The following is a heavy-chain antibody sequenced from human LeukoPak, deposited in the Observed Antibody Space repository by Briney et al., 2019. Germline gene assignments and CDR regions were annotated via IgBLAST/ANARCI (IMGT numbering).Heavy chain of an antibody. CDR1: GFTFSIYG. D-gene: IGHD3-10*01. CDR3: AKDIGSYYDY. V-gene: IGHV3-48*01. Sequence: GGSLRLSCAASGFTFSIYGMNWVRQAPGKGPEWVSYISSTSSTIYYADSVKGRFTISRDNAKNSLYLQMNSLRAEDTAVYYCAKDIGSYYDYWGQGILVTVSS. CDR2: ISSTSSTI. J-gene: IGHJ4*02.